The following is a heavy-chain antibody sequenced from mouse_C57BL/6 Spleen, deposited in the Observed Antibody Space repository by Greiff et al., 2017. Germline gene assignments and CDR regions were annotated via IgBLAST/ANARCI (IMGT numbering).Heavy chain of an antibody. J-gene: IGHJ4*01. D-gene: IGHD3-3*01. CDR2: IRNKANGYTT. CDR3: ARYRDLYAMDD. Sequence: EVKVEESGGGLVPPGGSLSLSCAASGFTFTDYYMSWVRQPPGKALEWLGFIRNKANGYTTEYSASVQGRFPISRDNSQSILYLQMDALSAEDSATYFGARYRDLYAMDDWGQGTSVTVSS. V-gene: IGHV7-3*01. CDR1: GFTFTDYY.